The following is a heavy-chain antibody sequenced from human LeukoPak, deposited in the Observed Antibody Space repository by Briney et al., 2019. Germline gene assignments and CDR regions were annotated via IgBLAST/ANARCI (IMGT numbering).Heavy chain of an antibody. CDR1: GYTFTGYY. V-gene: IGHV1-2*04. CDR3: ARDGGPVAVYYFDY. Sequence: ASVKVSCKASGYTFTGYYMHWVRQAPGQGLEWMGWINPNSGGTNYAQKFQGWVTMTRDTSISTAYMELSRLRSDDTAVYYCARDGGPVAVYYFDYWGQGPLVTVSS. D-gene: IGHD6-19*01. J-gene: IGHJ4*02. CDR2: INPNSGGT.